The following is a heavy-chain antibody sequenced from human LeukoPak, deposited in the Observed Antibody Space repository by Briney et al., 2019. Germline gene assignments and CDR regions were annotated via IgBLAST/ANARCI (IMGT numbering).Heavy chain of an antibody. CDR1: GFTFNSYA. CDR3: AKSRQFENTIFGVARGAYYFDY. D-gene: IGHD3-3*01. CDR2: ISGSGGST. V-gene: IGHV3-23*01. Sequence: GGSLRLSCAASGFTFNSYAMSWVRQAPGKGLEWVSAISGSGGSTYYADSVKGRFTISRDNSKNTLYLQMNSLRAEDTAVYYCAKSRQFENTIFGVARGAYYFDYWGQGTLVTVSS. J-gene: IGHJ4*02.